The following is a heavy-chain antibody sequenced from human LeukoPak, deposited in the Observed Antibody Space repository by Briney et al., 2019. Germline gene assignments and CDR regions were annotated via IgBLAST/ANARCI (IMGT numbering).Heavy chain of an antibody. CDR1: GGTFSSYA. V-gene: IGHV1-46*01. D-gene: IGHD5-12*01. Sequence: GASVKVSCKASGGTFSSYAISWVRQAPGQGLEWMGIINPSGGSTSYAQKFQGRVTMTRDMSTSTVYMELSSLRSEDTAVYYCARDFVGGYSGYDLVYWGQGTLVTVSS. CDR3: ARDFVGGYSGYDLVY. CDR2: INPSGGST. J-gene: IGHJ4*02.